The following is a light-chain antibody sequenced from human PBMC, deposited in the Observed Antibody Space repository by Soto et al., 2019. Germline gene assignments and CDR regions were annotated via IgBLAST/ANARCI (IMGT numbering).Light chain of an antibody. CDR2: DAS. J-gene: IGKJ1*01. CDR1: QSISSW. CDR3: QQYNSYSPWT. Sequence: DIQMTQSPSTLSASVGDRVTITCRASQSISSWLAWYQQKPGKAPKLLIYDASSLESGCPSRFSGSGSGTEFTLTISSLQPDDFATYYCQQYNSYSPWTFGQGTKVEIK. V-gene: IGKV1-5*01.